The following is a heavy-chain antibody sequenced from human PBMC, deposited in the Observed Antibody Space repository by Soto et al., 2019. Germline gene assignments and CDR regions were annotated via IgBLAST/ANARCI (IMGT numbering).Heavy chain of an antibody. CDR1: GGTFNSYA. CDR2: IIPIFDTK. D-gene: IGHD6-19*01. Sequence: QVQLVQSGAEVKKLGSSVKVSCKASGGTFNSYAVSWVRQAPGQGLEWMGGIIPIFDTKYYAQKFQDRVTITADDSTSTAYRELSSLRSDDTAVYYCARSRPGDSSGWFWLFDYWGQGTLVTVSS. J-gene: IGHJ4*02. CDR3: ARSRPGDSSGWFWLFDY. V-gene: IGHV1-69*12.